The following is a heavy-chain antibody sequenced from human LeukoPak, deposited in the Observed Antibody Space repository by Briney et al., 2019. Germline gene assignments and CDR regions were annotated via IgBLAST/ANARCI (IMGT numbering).Heavy chain of an antibody. CDR3: ARENHWLSFDY. V-gene: IGHV1-69*13. CDR1: GGTFSSYA. CDR2: IIPIFGTA. J-gene: IGHJ4*02. Sequence: ASVKVSCKASGGTFSSYAISWVRQAPGQGLEWMGGIIPIFGTANYAQKFQRRVTITADESTSTAYMELSSLRSEDTAVYYCARENHWLSFDYWGQGTLVTVSS. D-gene: IGHD1-14*01.